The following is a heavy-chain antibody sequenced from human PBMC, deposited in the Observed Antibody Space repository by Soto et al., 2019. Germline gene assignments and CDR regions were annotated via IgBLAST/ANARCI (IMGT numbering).Heavy chain of an antibody. CDR1: GFTFSSYG. Sequence: GGALRLSCAASGFTFSSYGMHWVRQVPGKGLEWVAVISYDGSNKYYADSVKGRFTISRDNSKNTMYLQMNSLRAEDTAVYYCAKGERVGYYYYGMDVWGQGTTVTVSS. CDR2: ISYDGSNK. D-gene: IGHD1-26*01. V-gene: IGHV3-30*18. J-gene: IGHJ6*02. CDR3: AKGERVGYYYYGMDV.